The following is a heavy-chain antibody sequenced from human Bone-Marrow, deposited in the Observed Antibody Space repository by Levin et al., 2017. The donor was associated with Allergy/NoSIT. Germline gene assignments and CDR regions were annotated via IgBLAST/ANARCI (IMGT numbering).Heavy chain of an antibody. D-gene: IGHD1-7*01. V-gene: IGHV7-4-1*02. CDR1: GYTLITYA. Sequence: ASVKVSCKASGYTLITYAIHWVRQAPGQGLEWMGWINTDTGNPTYAQGFTGRFVFSLDTSVNAAFLQISSLKAEDTAVYYCARNYDVSYYGMDVWGQGTTVTVSS. J-gene: IGHJ6*02. CDR3: ARNYDVSYYGMDV. CDR2: INTDTGNP.